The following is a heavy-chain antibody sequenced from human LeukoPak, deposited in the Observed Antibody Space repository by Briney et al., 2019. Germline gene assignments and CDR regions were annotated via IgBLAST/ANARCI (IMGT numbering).Heavy chain of an antibody. Sequence: PSETLSLTCTVPGRYISSSSYSWGWIRQPPGKGLEWIGSIYYSGSTYYNPSLKSRVTISVDTSKNQFSLKLSSVTAADTAVYCCARQLGYCSSTSCYADKVDYWGKGTLVTVSS. CDR2: IYYSGST. V-gene: IGHV4-39*01. CDR3: ARQLGYCSSTSCYADKVDY. D-gene: IGHD2-2*01. CDR1: GRYISSSSYS. J-gene: IGHJ4*02.